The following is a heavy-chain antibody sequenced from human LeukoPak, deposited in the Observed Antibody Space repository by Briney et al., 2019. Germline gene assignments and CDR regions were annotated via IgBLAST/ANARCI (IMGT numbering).Heavy chain of an antibody. CDR1: GFTFSSYA. D-gene: IGHD3-3*01. Sequence: PGGSLRLSCAASGFTFSSYAMHWVRQAPGKGLEWVAVISYDGSNKYHADSVKGRFTVSRDNSKNTLFMQMNSLRVEDTAVYYCARGAFLEWFGHYWGQGTLVTVSS. CDR2: ISYDGSNK. J-gene: IGHJ4*02. CDR3: ARGAFLEWFGHY. V-gene: IGHV3-30-3*01.